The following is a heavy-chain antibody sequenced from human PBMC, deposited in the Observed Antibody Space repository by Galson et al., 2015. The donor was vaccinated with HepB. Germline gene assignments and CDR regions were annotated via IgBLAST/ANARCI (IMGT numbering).Heavy chain of an antibody. Sequence: SLRLSCAASGFTVSSDHMSWVRQAPGKGLEWVSIIYNSGSTYYADSVEGRFTISRDTSKNTLYLQMNSLRAEDTAVYYCARVWELSFDYWGQGTLVTVSS. J-gene: IGHJ4*02. V-gene: IGHV3-53*01. CDR3: ARVWELSFDY. D-gene: IGHD1-26*01. CDR1: GFTVSSDH. CDR2: IYNSGST.